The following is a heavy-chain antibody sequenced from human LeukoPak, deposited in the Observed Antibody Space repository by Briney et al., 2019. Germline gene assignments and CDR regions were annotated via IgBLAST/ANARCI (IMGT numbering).Heavy chain of an antibody. CDR3: ARNFDSSGYYPRGFDY. D-gene: IGHD3-22*01. CDR1: RFTFNSYS. J-gene: IGHJ4*02. Sequence: GGSLRLSCAASRFTFNSYSMNWVRQAPGKGLEWVSYISSSSSTIYYADSVKGRFTISRDNAKNSLYLQMNSLRAEDTAVYYCARNFDSSGYYPRGFDYWGQRTLVTVSS. V-gene: IGHV3-48*01. CDR2: ISSSSSTI.